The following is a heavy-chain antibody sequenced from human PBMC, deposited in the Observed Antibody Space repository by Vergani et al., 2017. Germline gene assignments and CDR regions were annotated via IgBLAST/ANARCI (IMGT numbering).Heavy chain of an antibody. D-gene: IGHD4-23*01. J-gene: IGHJ2*01. Sequence: VLLQEPGPGLVRPSETLALKCSVSGASIDSFYWSWIRQSPGKGLAWIGYVFSNGNVNYNPSFNFRVAIDTSNNELSLRVTSVTAADTAVYYCARDFGGEWYFDLWGRGATVTVSS. CDR1: GASIDSFY. V-gene: IGHV4-4*08. CDR3: ARDFGGEWYFDL. CDR2: VFSNGNV.